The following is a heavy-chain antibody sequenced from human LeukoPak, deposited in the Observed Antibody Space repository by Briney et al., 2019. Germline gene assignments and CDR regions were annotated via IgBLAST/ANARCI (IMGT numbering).Heavy chain of an antibody. V-gene: IGHV3-53*01. Sequence: QAGGSLRLSCAASGFTVSRNYMSGVRQAPGKGLEWVSVIYSGGSTYYGDSVKGRFAISRDNSKNTLYLQMNSLRAEDTAVYYCARDSGYDLRPTLDYWGQGTLVTVSS. CDR3: ARDSGYDLRPTLDY. CDR2: IYSGGST. CDR1: GFTVSRNY. J-gene: IGHJ4*02. D-gene: IGHD5-12*01.